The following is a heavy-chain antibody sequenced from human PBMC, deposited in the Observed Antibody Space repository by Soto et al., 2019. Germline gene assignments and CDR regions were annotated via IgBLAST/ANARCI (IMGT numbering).Heavy chain of an antibody. J-gene: IGHJ4*02. V-gene: IGHV4-39*01. CDR3: ASFLQGGSSSWYFDY. CDR1: GASISSSSYY. Sequence: QLQLQESGPGLVKPSETLSLTCTVSGASISSSSYYWGWIRQPPGKGLEWIGSIYYSGSTYYNPSLKSRVTISVDTSKNQFSLKLSSVTAADTAVYYCASFLQGGSSSWYFDYWGQGTLVTVSS. CDR2: IYYSGST. D-gene: IGHD6-13*01.